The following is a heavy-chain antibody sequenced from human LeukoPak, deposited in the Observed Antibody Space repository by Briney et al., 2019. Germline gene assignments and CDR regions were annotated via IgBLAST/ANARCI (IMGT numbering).Heavy chain of an antibody. D-gene: IGHD6-13*01. Sequence: PSETLSLTRTVSGGSISSSSYYWGWIRQPPGKGLEWIGSIYYSGSTYYNPSLKSRVTISVDTSKNQFSLKLSSVTAADTAVYYCARNRKIAAPLDYWGQGTLVTVSS. CDR2: IYYSGST. J-gene: IGHJ4*02. CDR1: GGSISSSSYY. CDR3: ARNRKIAAPLDY. V-gene: IGHV4-39*01.